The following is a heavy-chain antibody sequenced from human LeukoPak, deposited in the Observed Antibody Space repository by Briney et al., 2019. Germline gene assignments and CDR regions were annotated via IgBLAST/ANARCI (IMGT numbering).Heavy chain of an antibody. Sequence: ASVKVSCKASGYTFTGYYMHWVRQAPGQGLDCMGWINPNSGGTTYAQTFQGRVPMTRDTSISTAYIEPSRLRSDHTAVYYCARGGRWPNYYYYGMDVWGQGTTVTVSS. CDR3: ARGGRWPNYYYYGMDV. V-gene: IGHV1-2*02. D-gene: IGHD6-13*01. CDR2: INPNSGGT. J-gene: IGHJ6*02. CDR1: GYTFTGYY.